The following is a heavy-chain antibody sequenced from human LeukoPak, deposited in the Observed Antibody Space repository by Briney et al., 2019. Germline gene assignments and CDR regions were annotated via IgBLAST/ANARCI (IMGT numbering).Heavy chain of an antibody. Sequence: PGGSLRLSCAASGFTFISYSMNWVRQAPGKGLEWVSSISSSSSYIYYADSVKGRFTISRDNAKNSLYLQMNSLRAEDTAVYYCGRVLGGSSWLFDVFDFGGQGTMATFSS. J-gene: IGHJ3*01. CDR1: GFTFISYS. CDR3: GRVLGGSSWLFDVFDF. CDR2: ISSSSSYI. V-gene: IGHV3-21*04. D-gene: IGHD6-13*01.